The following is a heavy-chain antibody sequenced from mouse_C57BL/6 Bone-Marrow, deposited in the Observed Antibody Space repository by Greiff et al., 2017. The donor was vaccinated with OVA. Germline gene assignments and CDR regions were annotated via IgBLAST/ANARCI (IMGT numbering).Heavy chain of an antibody. Sequence: QVQLQQPGAELVRPGSSVKLSCKASGYTFTSYWMDWVKQRPGQGLEWIGNIYPSDSETHYNQKFKDKATLTVDKSSSTAYMQLSSLTSEDSAVYYCARSGWLLRKLAYWGQGTLVTVSA. CDR1: GYTFTSYW. CDR3: ARSGWLLRKLAY. CDR2: IYPSDSET. J-gene: IGHJ3*01. D-gene: IGHD2-3*01. V-gene: IGHV1-61*01.